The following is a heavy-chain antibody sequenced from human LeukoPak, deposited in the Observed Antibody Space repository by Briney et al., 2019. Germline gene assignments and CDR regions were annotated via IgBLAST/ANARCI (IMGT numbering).Heavy chain of an antibody. CDR1: GFTFSSYA. D-gene: IGHD6-19*01. CDR3: ARDQYSSGAIDY. Sequence: GGSLRLSCAASGFTFSSYAMHWVRQAPGKGLEWVAVISYDGSNKYYADSVEGRFTISRDNSKNALYLQMNSLRAEDTAVYYCARDQYSSGAIDYWGQGTLVTVS. CDR2: ISYDGSNK. J-gene: IGHJ4*02. V-gene: IGHV3-30-3*01.